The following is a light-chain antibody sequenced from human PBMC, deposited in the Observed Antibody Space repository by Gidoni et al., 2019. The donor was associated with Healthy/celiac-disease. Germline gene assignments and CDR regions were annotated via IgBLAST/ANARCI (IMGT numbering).Light chain of an antibody. V-gene: IGKV3-11*01. J-gene: IGKJ5*01. CDR2: DAS. Sequence: EIVLTQSPATLSLSPGERATLSCRASQSVSSYLAWYQQKPGQAPRLLIYDASNRATGIPARFSGSGSGTDFTLTISSLEPEDFAVYSCQQRSNWPTCXXXTRLEIK. CDR1: QSVSSY. CDR3: QQRSNWPT.